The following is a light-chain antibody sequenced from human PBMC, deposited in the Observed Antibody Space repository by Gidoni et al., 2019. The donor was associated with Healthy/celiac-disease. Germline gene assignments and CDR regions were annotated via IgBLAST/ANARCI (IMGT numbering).Light chain of an antibody. V-gene: IGKV3-20*01. J-gene: IGKJ4*01. CDR1: QTVSANL. Sequence: EIVLTQFPGTLSVSPGERATLFCRATQTVSANLLAWYQQKPGQPPTLLIYDASRRATGVPDRFSGSGSGTDFSLTINRLQTEDSALYYCQQYGAPPLTFGGGTRVEI. CDR2: DAS. CDR3: QQYGAPPLT.